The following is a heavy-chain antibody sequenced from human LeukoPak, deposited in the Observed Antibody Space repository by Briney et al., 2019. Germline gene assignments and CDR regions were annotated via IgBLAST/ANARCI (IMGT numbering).Heavy chain of an antibody. CDR3: ARHDKGFDY. J-gene: IGHJ4*02. Sequence: SETLSLTCTVSSGSISSYYWSWIRQPPGKGLEWLGYIYSSGTINFNTSLKSRLTMSVDTSKNQFSLKLSSVTAADTAVYYCARHDKGFDYWGQGTLVTVSA. V-gene: IGHV4-59*08. D-gene: IGHD3-22*01. CDR1: SGSISSYY. CDR2: IYSSGTI.